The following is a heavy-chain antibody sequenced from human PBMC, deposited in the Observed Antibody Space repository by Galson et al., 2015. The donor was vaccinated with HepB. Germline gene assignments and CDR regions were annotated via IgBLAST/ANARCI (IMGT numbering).Heavy chain of an antibody. CDR1: GGSISSSSYY. CDR3: ASPNIVGAINDAFDI. D-gene: IGHD1-26*01. CDR2: IYYSGST. J-gene: IGHJ3*02. Sequence: LSLTCTVSGGSISSSSYYWGWIRQPPGKGLEWIGSIYYSGSTYYNPSLKSRVTISVDTSKNQFSLKLSSVTAADTAVYYCASPNIVGAINDAFDIWGQGTMVTVSS. V-gene: IGHV4-39*01.